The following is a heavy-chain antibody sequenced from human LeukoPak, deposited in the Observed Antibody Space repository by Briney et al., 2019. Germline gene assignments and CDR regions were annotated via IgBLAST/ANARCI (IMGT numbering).Heavy chain of an antibody. CDR1: GGSISSSSYY. J-gene: IGHJ1*01. CDR2: INHSGST. Sequence: SETLSLTCIVSGGSISSSSYYWGWIRQPPGKGLEWIGEINHSGSTNYNPSLKSRVTISVDTSKNQFSLKLSSVTAADTAVYYCARSPPIVLMVYDGFQHWGQGTLVTVSS. CDR3: ARSPPIVLMVYDGFQH. V-gene: IGHV4-39*07. D-gene: IGHD2-8*01.